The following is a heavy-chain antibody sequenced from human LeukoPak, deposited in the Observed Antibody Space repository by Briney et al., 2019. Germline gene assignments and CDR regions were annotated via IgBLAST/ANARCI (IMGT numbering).Heavy chain of an antibody. J-gene: IGHJ6*03. Sequence: ASVKVSCKASGYTFTGYGISWVRQAPGQGLECMGWISAYNGNTNYAQKLQGRVTMTTDTSTSTAYMELGSLRSDDTAVYYCARGRGTSGTNRDFYYYYYMDVWGKGTTVTVSS. CDR2: ISAYNGNT. D-gene: IGHD2-2*01. CDR1: GYTFTGYG. CDR3: ARGRGTSGTNRDFYYYYYMDV. V-gene: IGHV1-18*01.